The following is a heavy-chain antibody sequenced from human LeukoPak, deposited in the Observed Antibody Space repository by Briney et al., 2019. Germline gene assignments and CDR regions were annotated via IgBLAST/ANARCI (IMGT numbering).Heavy chain of an antibody. J-gene: IGHJ4*02. V-gene: IGHV3-23*01. Sequence: GGSLRLSCAASGFTFSSYAMSWVRQAPGKGLEWVSAISGSGGATYYADSVKGRFTISRDNSKNTLFLHMNSLRAEDTAVYSCAKGYYGSGSYGWFDYWGQGTLVTVSS. CDR3: AKGYYGSGSYGWFDY. CDR2: ISGSGGAT. D-gene: IGHD3-10*01. CDR1: GFTFSSYA.